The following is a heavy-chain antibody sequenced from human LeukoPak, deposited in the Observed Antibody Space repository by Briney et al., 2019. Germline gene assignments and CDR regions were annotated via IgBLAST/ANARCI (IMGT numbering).Heavy chain of an antibody. D-gene: IGHD3-9*01. Sequence: ASVKVSCKASGYTFTSYYMHWVRQAPGQGLEWMGIINPSGGSTSYAQKFQGRVTMTRDMSTSTVYMELSSLRSEDTAVYYCARGEVVPLRYFDWSTPVYYYYYMDVWGKGTTVTVSS. CDR1: GYTFTSYY. J-gene: IGHJ6*03. CDR3: ARGEVVPLRYFDWSTPVYYYYYMDV. V-gene: IGHV1-46*01. CDR2: INPSGGST.